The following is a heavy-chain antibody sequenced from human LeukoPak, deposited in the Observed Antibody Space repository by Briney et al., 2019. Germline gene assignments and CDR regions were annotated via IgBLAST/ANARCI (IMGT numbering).Heavy chain of an antibody. V-gene: IGHV4-30-4*01. Sequence: SAALSLTSPVSGGSISSGDYYWGWIRRPPGKGLEWIGYIYYSGSTYYNPSLKSRVTISVDTSKNQFSLKLSSVTAADTAVYYCARISGYDLSYFDYWGQGTLVTVSS. J-gene: IGHJ4*02. CDR3: ARISGYDLSYFDY. D-gene: IGHD5-12*01. CDR2: IYYSGST. CDR1: GGSISSGDYY.